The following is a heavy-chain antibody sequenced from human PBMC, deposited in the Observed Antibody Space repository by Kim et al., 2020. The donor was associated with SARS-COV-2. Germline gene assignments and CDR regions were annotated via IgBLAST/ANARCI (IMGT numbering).Heavy chain of an antibody. J-gene: IGHJ4*02. D-gene: IGHD3-22*01. CDR2: IYYSGST. CDR3: ARQEDLGPYYYDSSGYPPHFDY. V-gene: IGHV4-39*01. Sequence: SETLSLTCTVSGGSISSSSYYWGWIRQPPGKGLEWIGSIYYSGSTYYNPSLKSRVTISVDTSKNQFSLKLSSVTAADTAVYYCARQEDLGPYYYDSSGYPPHFDYWGQGTLVTVSS. CDR1: GGSISSSSYY.